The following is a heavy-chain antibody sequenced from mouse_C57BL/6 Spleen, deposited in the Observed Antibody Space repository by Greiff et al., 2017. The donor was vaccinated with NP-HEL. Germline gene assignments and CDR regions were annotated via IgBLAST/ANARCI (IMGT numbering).Heavy chain of an antibody. CDR1: GFTFSSYG. CDR2: ISSGGSYT. CDR3: ARHGYYGSSYEGAMDY. V-gene: IGHV5-6*01. Sequence: EVQRVESGGDLVKPGGSLKLSCAASGFTFSSYGMSWVRQTPDKRLEWVATISSGGSYTYYPDSVKGRFTISRDNAKNTLYLQMSSLKSEDTAMYYCARHGYYGSSYEGAMDYWGQGTSVTVSS. D-gene: IGHD1-1*01. J-gene: IGHJ4*01.